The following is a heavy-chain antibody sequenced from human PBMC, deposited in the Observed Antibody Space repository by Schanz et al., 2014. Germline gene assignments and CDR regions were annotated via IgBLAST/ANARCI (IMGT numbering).Heavy chain of an antibody. D-gene: IGHD3-16*01. CDR2: LSGSGAGT. CDR1: GFTFSNHG. Sequence: EVQLVESGGGVVQPGRSLRLSCAASGFTFSNHGMHWVRQSPGKGLEWVSTLSGSGAGTFYADSVKGRFTISRDNSENTLYLQMNSLRAEDTAVYYCASDYNYFETEAPWGQGTLVTVSS. V-gene: IGHV3-23*04. CDR3: ASDYNYFETEAP. J-gene: IGHJ5*02.